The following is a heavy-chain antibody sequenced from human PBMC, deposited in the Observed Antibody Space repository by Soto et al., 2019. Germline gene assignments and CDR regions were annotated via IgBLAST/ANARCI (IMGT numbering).Heavy chain of an antibody. V-gene: IGHV3-23*01. CDR1: GFTFSSYA. CDR2: ISGSGGST. Sequence: GGSLRLSCAASGFTFSSYAMSWVRQAPGKGLEWVSAISGSGGSTYYADSVKGRFTISRDNSKNTLYLQMNSLRAEDTAVYYCAKERDIVATMRPTGIDYWGQGTLVTVSS. D-gene: IGHD5-12*01. J-gene: IGHJ4*02. CDR3: AKERDIVATMRPTGIDY.